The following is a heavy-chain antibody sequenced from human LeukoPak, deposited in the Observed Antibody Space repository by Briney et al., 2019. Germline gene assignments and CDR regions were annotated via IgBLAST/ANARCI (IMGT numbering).Heavy chain of an antibody. CDR1: GYTFTSNY. J-gene: IGHJ4*02. Sequence: ASVKVSCKASGYTFTSNYIHWVRQAPGQGLEWMGMIYPRDGSTSYAQKFQGRVTVTRDTSTSSVHMELSGLRSEDTAVYYCARDQEGFDYWGQGTLVTVSS. V-gene: IGHV1-46*01. CDR2: IYPRDGST. CDR3: ARDQEGFDY.